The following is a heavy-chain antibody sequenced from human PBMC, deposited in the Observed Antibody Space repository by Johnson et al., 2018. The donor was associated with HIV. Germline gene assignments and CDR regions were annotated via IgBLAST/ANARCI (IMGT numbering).Heavy chain of an antibody. CDR2: ISWNSGSI. CDR3: AGVRIGAFDI. D-gene: IGHD2/OR15-2a*01. V-gene: IGHV3-9*01. CDR1: GFTFDDYA. Sequence: VQLVESGGGLVQPGWSLRLSCAASGFTFDDYAMHWVRQAPGKGLEWVSGISWNSGSIGYADSVKGRFTISRDNAKNSLYLQMNSLRAEDTALYYCAGVRIGAFDIWGQGTMVTVSS. J-gene: IGHJ3*02.